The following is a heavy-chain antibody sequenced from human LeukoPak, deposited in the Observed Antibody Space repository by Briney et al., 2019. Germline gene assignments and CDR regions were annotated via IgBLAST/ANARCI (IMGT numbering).Heavy chain of an antibody. J-gene: IGHJ4*02. D-gene: IGHD2-21*01. V-gene: IGHV3-9*01. CDR2: ISWNSGSI. Sequence: GGSLRLSCAASGFTFDDYAMHWVRQAPGKGLEWVSGISWNSGSIGYADSVKGRFTISRDNAKNSLYLQMNSLRAEDTALYYCAKDIGGDCYNLPFDYWGQGTLVTVSS. CDR1: GFTFDDYA. CDR3: AKDIGGDCYNLPFDY.